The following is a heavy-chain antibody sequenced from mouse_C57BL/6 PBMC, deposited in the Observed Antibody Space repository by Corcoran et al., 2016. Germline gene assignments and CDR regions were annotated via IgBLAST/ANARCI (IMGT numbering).Heavy chain of an antibody. Sequence: DVHLQESGPGLVKPSQSLSLTCSVTGYSITSGDYWNWIRQFPGNKLEWMGYISYDGSNNYNPSLKNRISITHDTSKNQFFLKLNSVTTEDTPTYYCARESYYYGSSYVDAMDYWGQGTSVTVSS. D-gene: IGHD1-1*01. CDR2: ISYDGSN. CDR1: GYSITSGDY. J-gene: IGHJ4*01. V-gene: IGHV3-6*01. CDR3: ARESYYYGSSYVDAMDY.